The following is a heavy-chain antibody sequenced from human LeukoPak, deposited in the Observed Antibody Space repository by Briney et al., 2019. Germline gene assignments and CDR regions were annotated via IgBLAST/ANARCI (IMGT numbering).Heavy chain of an antibody. V-gene: IGHV3-30*18. Sequence: PGRSLRLSCAASGFTFSSYGMHWVRQAPGKGLEWVAVISYDGSNKYYADSVKGRFTISRDNSKNTLYLQMNSLRAEGTAVYYCAKDSYYYDSSGYYLFGSSLDYWGQGTLVTVSS. J-gene: IGHJ4*02. CDR1: GFTFSSYG. D-gene: IGHD3-22*01. CDR2: ISYDGSNK. CDR3: AKDSYYYDSSGYYLFGSSLDY.